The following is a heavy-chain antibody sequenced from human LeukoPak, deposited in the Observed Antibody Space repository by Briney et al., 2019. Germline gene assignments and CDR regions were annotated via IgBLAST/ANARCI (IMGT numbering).Heavy chain of an antibody. D-gene: IGHD3-3*01. CDR3: AKEIRFLEWLLYRYPAFDY. V-gene: IGHV3-23*01. J-gene: IGHJ4*02. CDR1: GFTFSSYW. CDR2: ISGSGGST. Sequence: PGGSLRLSCAASGFTFSSYWMSWVRQAPGKGLEWVSAISGSGGSTYYADSVKGRFTISRDNSKNTLYLQMNSLRAEDTAVYYCAKEIRFLEWLLYRYPAFDYWGQGTLVTVSS.